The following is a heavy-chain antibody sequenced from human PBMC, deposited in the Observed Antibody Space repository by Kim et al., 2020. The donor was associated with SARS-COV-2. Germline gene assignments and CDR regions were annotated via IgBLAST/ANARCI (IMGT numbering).Heavy chain of an antibody. J-gene: IGHJ4*02. CDR3: ARLNVDTAMVYDY. CDR1: GGSISSGGYY. V-gene: IGHV4-31*03. CDR2: IYYSGST. Sequence: SETLSLTCTVSGGSISSGGYYWSWIRQHPGKGLEWIGYIYYSGSTYYNPSLKSRVTISVDTSKNQFSLKLSSVTAADTAVYYCARLNVDTAMVYDYWGQGTLVTVSS. D-gene: IGHD5-18*01.